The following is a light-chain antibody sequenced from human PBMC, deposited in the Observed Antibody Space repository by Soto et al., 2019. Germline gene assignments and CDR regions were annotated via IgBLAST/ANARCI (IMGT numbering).Light chain of an antibody. CDR2: DAS. V-gene: IGKV1-5*01. Sequence: IQMTQSPSTVSASVGDRVTITCRASQSISSSLAWYQQKPGKAPKVLIYDASSLDSGVPSRFSGSGYGTEFTLTVSSLQPGDFANYSCQQYESYPYSFGQGTKLESK. CDR3: QQYESYPYS. J-gene: IGKJ2*01. CDR1: QSISSS.